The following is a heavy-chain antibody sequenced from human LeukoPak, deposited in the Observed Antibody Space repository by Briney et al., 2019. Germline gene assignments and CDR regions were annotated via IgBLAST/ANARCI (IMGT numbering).Heavy chain of an antibody. V-gene: IGHV4-34*01. D-gene: IGHD5-18*01. J-gene: IGHJ6*03. CDR3: ARLRTVDTAMVSYNYYYYMDV. CDR1: GGSFSGYY. CDR2: INHSGST. Sequence: SETLSLTCAVYGGSFSGYYWSWIRQPPGKGLEWIGEINHSGSTNYNPSLKSRVTISVDTSKNQFSLKLSSVTAADTAVYYCARLRTVDTAMVSYNYYYYMDVWGKGTTVTVSS.